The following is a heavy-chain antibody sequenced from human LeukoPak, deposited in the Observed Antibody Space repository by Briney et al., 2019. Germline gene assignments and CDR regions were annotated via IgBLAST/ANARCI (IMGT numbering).Heavy chain of an antibody. D-gene: IGHD5-18*01. J-gene: IGHJ4*02. V-gene: IGHV4-34*01. CDR2: INHSGST. Sequence: PSETLSLTCAVYGGSFSGYYWSWIRQPPGKGLEWIGEINHSGSTNYNPSLKSRVTISVDTSKNQFSLKLSSVTAADTAVYYCARHFDVQPIDYWGQGTLVTVSS. CDR1: GGSFSGYY. CDR3: ARHFDVQPIDY.